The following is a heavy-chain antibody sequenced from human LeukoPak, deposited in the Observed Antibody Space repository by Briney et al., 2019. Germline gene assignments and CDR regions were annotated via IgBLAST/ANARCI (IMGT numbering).Heavy chain of an antibody. D-gene: IGHD1-1*01. V-gene: IGHV3-21*01. CDR2: ISSSSYI. J-gene: IGHJ5*02. CDR3: ARDSPGTTRWFDP. CDR1: GFTFSSYS. Sequence: SGGSLRLSCAASGFTFSSYSMNWVRQAPGKGLEWVSSISSSSYIYYADSVKGRFTISRDNAKNSLYLQMNSLRAEDTAVYYCARDSPGTTRWFDPWGQGTLVTVSS.